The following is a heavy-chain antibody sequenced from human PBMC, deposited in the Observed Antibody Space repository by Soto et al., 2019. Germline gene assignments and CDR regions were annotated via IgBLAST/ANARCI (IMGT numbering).Heavy chain of an antibody. D-gene: IGHD6-6*01. V-gene: IGHV3-30*18. Sequence: PGGSLRLSCAASGFTFSSYGMHWVRQAPGKGLEWVAVILYDGSNKYYADSVKGRFTISRDNSKNTLYLQMNSLRPEDTAVYYFGKEGKAAPEWNYYYYGMDVWGQGTTVTVSS. J-gene: IGHJ6*02. CDR2: ILYDGSNK. CDR3: GKEGKAAPEWNYYYYGMDV. CDR1: GFTFSSYG.